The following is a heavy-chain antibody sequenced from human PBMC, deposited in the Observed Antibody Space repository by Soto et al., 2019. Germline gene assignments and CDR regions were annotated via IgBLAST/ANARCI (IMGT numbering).Heavy chain of an antibody. CDR3: AKDRIEADSSWYDSYDY. Sequence: EVQILESGGRLVQPGKSLTISCAASGFTFREFAMSWVRQAPGKGLEWVATISGPGGVIYYADSVKGRFTISRDSSKNTVYLQMNRLRAEKTPMYHCAKDRIEADSSWYDSYDYWGQGTLVTVSS. CDR2: ISGPGGVI. CDR1: GFTFREFA. V-gene: IGHV3-23*01. J-gene: IGHJ4*02. D-gene: IGHD6-13*01.